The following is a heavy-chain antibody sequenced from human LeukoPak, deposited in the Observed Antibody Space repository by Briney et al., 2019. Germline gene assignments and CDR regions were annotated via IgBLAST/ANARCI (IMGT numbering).Heavy chain of an antibody. Sequence: PGGSLRLSCAASGFTFDDYAMPWVRQAPGKGLEWVSGISWNSGSIGYADSVKGRFTISRDNAKNSLYLQMNSLRAEDTALYYCAKFGMRRYYYGMDVWGQGTTVTVSS. J-gene: IGHJ6*02. D-gene: IGHD1-14*01. V-gene: IGHV3-9*01. CDR1: GFTFDDYA. CDR2: ISWNSGSI. CDR3: AKFGMRRYYYGMDV.